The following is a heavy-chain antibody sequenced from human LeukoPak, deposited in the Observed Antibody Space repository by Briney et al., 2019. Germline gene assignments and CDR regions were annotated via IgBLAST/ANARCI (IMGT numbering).Heavy chain of an antibody. J-gene: IGHJ4*02. CDR2: INPHSGAT. CDR1: GHTFTAYY. CDR3: ARLYCSGDTCFLGFDY. D-gene: IGHD2-15*01. Sequence: ASVKVSCKASGHTFTAYYIHWVRQAPGQGLEWMGWINPHSGATTYAQKFQGRVTVTRDTSISTASMELSRLRSDDTAVYYCARLYCSGDTCFLGFDYWGQGTLVTVSS. V-gene: IGHV1-2*02.